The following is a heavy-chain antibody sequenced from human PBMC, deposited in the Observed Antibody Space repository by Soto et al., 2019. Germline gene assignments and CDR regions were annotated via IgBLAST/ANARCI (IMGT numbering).Heavy chain of an antibody. Sequence: EVQLLESGGGLVQPGGSPRLSCVASGFTFSSYGMSWVRQAPGKGLEWISGLSGSDGRTTYADSVKGRFTISRDNSKNTLYLHMNSLRVEDTALYYCAKDSGYDSTDWGQGTLVTVSS. V-gene: IGHV3-23*01. CDR1: GFTFSSYG. D-gene: IGHD3-22*01. CDR3: AKDSGYDSTD. CDR2: LSGSDGRT. J-gene: IGHJ4*02.